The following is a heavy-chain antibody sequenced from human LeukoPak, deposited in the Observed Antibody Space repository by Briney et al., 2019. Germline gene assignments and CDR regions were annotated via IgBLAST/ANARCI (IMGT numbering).Heavy chain of an antibody. V-gene: IGHV2-5*02. CDR2: IYWDDDK. J-gene: IGHJ4*02. CDR3: AHRRGGNYYFYFDY. D-gene: IGHD1-26*01. Sequence: SGPTLVNPTQTLSLTCTFSGVSLSTSEVGVGWIRQPPGKALEWLALIYWDDDKRYSPPLKSRLTITKDTSKNQVVLTMTNVDPVDTATYYCAHRRGGNYYFYFDYWGQGTLVTVSS. CDR1: GVSLSTSEVG.